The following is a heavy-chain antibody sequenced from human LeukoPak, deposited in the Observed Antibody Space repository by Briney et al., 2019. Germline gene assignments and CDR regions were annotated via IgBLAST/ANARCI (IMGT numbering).Heavy chain of an antibody. CDR3: ARVGVSGYYEIDY. V-gene: IGHV4-31*03. J-gene: IGHJ4*02. CDR2: IYYSGSA. Sequence: SETLSLTCSVSGGSISSGGYYWSWIRQHPGKDLEWIGYIYYSGSAYYSLSLKSRVTISVDTSKNQFSLKLSSVTAADTAVYYCARVGVSGYYEIDYWGQGTLVTVSS. D-gene: IGHD3-22*01. CDR1: GGSISSGGYY.